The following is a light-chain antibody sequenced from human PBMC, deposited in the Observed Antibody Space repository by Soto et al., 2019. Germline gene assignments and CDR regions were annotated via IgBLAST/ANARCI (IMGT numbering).Light chain of an antibody. J-gene: IGLJ1*01. CDR2: EDS. Sequence: QSVLTQPASVSGSPGQSITISCTGTSRDFGSYNLVSWYQQHPGKAPKLMIYEDSKRPSGVSNRFSGSKSGNTASLTISGLQAEDDADYYCCSYAGSSTYGFGTGTKSPS. CDR1: SRDFGSYNL. V-gene: IGLV2-23*01. CDR3: CSYAGSSTYG.